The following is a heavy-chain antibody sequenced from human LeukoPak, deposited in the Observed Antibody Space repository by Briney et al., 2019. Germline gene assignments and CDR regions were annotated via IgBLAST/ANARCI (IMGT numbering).Heavy chain of an antibody. J-gene: IGHJ6*02. Sequence: SETLSLTCTVSGGSISSGGYYWSWIRQHPGEGLEWIGYIYYSGSTYYNPSLKSRVTISVDTSKNQFSLKLSSVTAADTAVYYCRGFLEDHYYYYGMDVWGQGTTVTVSS. CDR2: IYYSGST. CDR1: GGSISSGGYY. CDR3: RGFLEDHYYYYGMDV. V-gene: IGHV4-31*03. D-gene: IGHD3-3*01.